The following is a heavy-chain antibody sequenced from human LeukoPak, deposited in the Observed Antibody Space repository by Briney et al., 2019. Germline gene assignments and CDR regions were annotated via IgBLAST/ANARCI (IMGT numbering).Heavy chain of an antibody. CDR1: GGSFSGYY. D-gene: IGHD6-13*01. Sequence: SETLSLTCAVYGGSFSGYYWSWIRQPPGKGLEWIGEINHSGSTNYNPSLKSRVTISVDTSKNQFSLKLSSVTAADTAVYYCARGIVAVGNIDYWGQGTLVTVSS. V-gene: IGHV4-34*01. CDR3: ARGIVAVGNIDY. J-gene: IGHJ4*02. CDR2: INHSGST.